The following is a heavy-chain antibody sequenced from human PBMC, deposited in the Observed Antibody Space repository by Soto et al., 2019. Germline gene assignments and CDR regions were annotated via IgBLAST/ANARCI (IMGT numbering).Heavy chain of an antibody. D-gene: IGHD3-9*01. CDR3: ARLRYFDWLLPPPYYYYYMDV. CDR1: GFTFSSYS. CDR2: ISSSSSTI. J-gene: IGHJ6*03. V-gene: IGHV3-48*01. Sequence: GGSLRLSCAASGFTFSSYSMNWVRQAPGKGLEWVSYISSSSSTIYYADSVKGRFTISRDSAKNSLYLQMNSLRAEDTAVYYCARLRYFDWLLPPPYYYYYMDVWGKGTTVTVSS.